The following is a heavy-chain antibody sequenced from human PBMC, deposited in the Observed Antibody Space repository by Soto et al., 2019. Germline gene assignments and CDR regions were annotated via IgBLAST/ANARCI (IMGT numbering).Heavy chain of an antibody. CDR2: IYYSGST. CDR1: GDSVSSGSYF. CDR3: ARSIVVVTALDY. V-gene: IGHV4-61*01. Sequence: PSETLSLTCTVSGDSVSSGSYFWSWIRQPPGRGLEWIGYIYYSGSTNYNPSLKSRVTITRDTSASTAYMELSSLRSEDTAVYYCARSIVVVTALDYWGQGTLVTVSS. J-gene: IGHJ4*02. D-gene: IGHD2-21*02.